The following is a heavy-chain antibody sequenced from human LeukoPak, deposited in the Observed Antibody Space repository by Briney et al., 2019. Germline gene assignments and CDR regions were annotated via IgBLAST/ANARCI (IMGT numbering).Heavy chain of an antibody. CDR3: ARREAVTGTPRAWFDP. CDR2: IYSGGST. J-gene: IGHJ5*02. CDR1: GGSLSTYY. D-gene: IGHD6-19*01. V-gene: IGHV4-59*08. Sequence: PSETLSLTCSVSGGSLSTYYWTWIRQPPGKGLEWIGYIYSGGSTNYNPSLKSRVTISLDTSKNQFSLKLTSVTAADTAVYYCARREAVTGTPRAWFDPWGQGTLVTVSS.